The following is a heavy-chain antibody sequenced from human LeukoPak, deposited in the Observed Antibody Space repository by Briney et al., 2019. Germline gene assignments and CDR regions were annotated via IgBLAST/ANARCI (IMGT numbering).Heavy chain of an antibody. Sequence: PSETLSLTCTVSGGSISSGDYYWSWIRQPPGKGLEWIGYIYYSGSTYYNPSLKSRVTISVDTSKNQFSLKLSSVTAADTAVYYCARYQSLAARHFWFDPWGQGTLVTVSS. CDR1: GGSISSGDYY. V-gene: IGHV4-30-4*01. CDR3: ARYQSLAARHFWFDP. D-gene: IGHD6-6*01. CDR2: IYYSGST. J-gene: IGHJ5*02.